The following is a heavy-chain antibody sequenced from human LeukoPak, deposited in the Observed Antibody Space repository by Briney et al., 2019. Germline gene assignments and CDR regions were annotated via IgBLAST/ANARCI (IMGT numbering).Heavy chain of an antibody. CDR2: ISAYNGNT. J-gene: IGHJ4*02. Sequence: ASVRASCKASGYRFTSYGISWVRQAPGQGLEWMGWISAYNGNTNYAQTLQGRVTMTTDTSTSTAYMELRSLRSDDTAVYYCARGGDGDILTGLVFDYWGQGTLVTVSS. CDR1: GYRFTSYG. D-gene: IGHD3-9*01. V-gene: IGHV1-18*01. CDR3: ARGGDGDILTGLVFDY.